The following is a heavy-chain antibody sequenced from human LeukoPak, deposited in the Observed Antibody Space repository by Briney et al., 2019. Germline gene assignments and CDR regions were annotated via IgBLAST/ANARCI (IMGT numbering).Heavy chain of an antibody. CDR2: IYYSGST. CDR1: GGSISSSSYY. V-gene: IGHV4-39*07. J-gene: IGHJ4*02. Sequence: LETLSLTCTVSGGSISSSSYYWGWIRQPPGKGLEWIGSIYYSGSTYYNPSLKSRVTISVDTSKNQFSLKLSSVTAADTAVYYCARGQGGSHYFDYWGQGTLVTVSS. D-gene: IGHD1-26*01. CDR3: ARGQGGSHYFDY.